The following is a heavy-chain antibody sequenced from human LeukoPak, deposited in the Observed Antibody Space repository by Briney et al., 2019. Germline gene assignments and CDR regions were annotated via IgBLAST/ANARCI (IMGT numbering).Heavy chain of an antibody. CDR1: GFTISKYG. V-gene: IGHV3-33*06. J-gene: IGHJ4*02. CDR3: AKGSSGFAY. Sequence: GGSLRLSCAASGFTISKYGMDWVRQARGKGLEWVAVIWFDGINTNHADSVKGRFTISRDNSKNTLYLQMNSLRAEDTAVYYCAKGSSGFAYWGQGTLVTVSS. D-gene: IGHD6-19*01. CDR2: IWFDGINT.